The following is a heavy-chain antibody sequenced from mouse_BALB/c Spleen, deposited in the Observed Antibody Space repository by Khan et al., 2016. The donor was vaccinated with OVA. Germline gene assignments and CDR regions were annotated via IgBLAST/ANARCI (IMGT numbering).Heavy chain of an antibody. CDR2: ISYSGST. CDR1: GYSITSDYA. J-gene: IGHJ2*01. CDR3: ARSIMAN. V-gene: IGHV3-2*02. Sequence: EVQLQESGPGLVKPSQSLSLTCTVTGYSITSDYAWNWIRHFPGNKLEWMGYISYSGSTCYTPSLKSRISITRDTSKNQFFLQLNSVTTEDTATYYWARSIMANWGQGTTLTVSS.